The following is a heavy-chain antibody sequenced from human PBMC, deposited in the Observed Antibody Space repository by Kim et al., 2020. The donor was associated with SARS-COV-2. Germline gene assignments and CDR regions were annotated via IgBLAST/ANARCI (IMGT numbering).Heavy chain of an antibody. V-gene: IGHV4-30-4*02. CDR2: IHYSGST. CDR1: GASISNGDYF. J-gene: IGHJ5*02. D-gene: IGHD4-17*01. CDR3: ARVERDGDYICVNWFDP. Sequence: SDTLSLTCTVSGASISNGDYFWVWIRQPPRKGLEWIGYIHYSGSTYYNPALKSRVTISVDRFNNQFSLKLTSVTAADTAVYYCARVERDGDYICVNWFDP.